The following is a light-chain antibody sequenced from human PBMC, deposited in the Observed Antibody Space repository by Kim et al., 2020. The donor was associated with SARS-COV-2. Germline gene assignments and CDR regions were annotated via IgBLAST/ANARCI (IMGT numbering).Light chain of an antibody. V-gene: IGKV3-20*01. CDR2: GAS. CDR1: QSVRNNY. J-gene: IGKJ5*01. CDR3: QAYDGSRMIT. Sequence: ENVLTQSPGTMALSPGERATLSCRASQSVRNNYVAWYQQTPGQAPRLLIYGASNRATGIPDRFSGSGSGTDFTLTVSRLEPEDFALYYYQAYDGSRMITFGQGTRLEIK.